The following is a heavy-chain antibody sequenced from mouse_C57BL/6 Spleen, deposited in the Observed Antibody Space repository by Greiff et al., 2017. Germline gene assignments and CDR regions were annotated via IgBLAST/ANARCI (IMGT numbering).Heavy chain of an antibody. J-gene: IGHJ2*01. Sequence: QVQLKQSGPELVKPGASVKISCKASGYAFSSSWMNWVKQRPGKGLEWIGRIYPGDGDTNYNGKFKGKATLTADKSSSTAYMQLSSLTSEDSAVYFCARRNWDGPDYFDYWGQGTTLTVSS. CDR3: ARRNWDGPDYFDY. CDR2: IYPGDGDT. V-gene: IGHV1-82*01. CDR1: GYAFSSSW. D-gene: IGHD4-1*01.